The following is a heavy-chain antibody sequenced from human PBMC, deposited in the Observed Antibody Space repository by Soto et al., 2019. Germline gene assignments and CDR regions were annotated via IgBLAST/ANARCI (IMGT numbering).Heavy chain of an antibody. V-gene: IGHV3-33*01. D-gene: IGHD2-15*01. CDR1: GFTFSSYG. J-gene: IGHJ4*02. CDR2: IWYDGSNK. CDR3: ARDGGLVGYCSGGSCQPDYFDY. Sequence: GGSLRLSCAASGFTFSSYGMHWVRQAPGKGLEWVAVIWYDGSNKYYADSVKGRFTISRDNSKNTLYLQMNSLRAEDTAVYYCARDGGLVGYCSGGSCQPDYFDYWGQGTLVTVSS.